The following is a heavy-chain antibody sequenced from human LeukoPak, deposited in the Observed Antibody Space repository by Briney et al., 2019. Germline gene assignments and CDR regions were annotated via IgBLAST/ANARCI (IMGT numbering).Heavy chain of an antibody. V-gene: IGHV3-66*01. CDR1: GFTFSSYA. Sequence: GGSLRLSCAASGFTFSSYAMSWVRQAPGKGLEWVSVIYSGGSTYYADSVKGRFTISRDNSKNTLYLQMNSLRAEDTAVYYCARSDYGDSFDYWGQGTLVTVSS. CDR3: ARSDYGDSFDY. J-gene: IGHJ4*02. CDR2: IYSGGST. D-gene: IGHD4-17*01.